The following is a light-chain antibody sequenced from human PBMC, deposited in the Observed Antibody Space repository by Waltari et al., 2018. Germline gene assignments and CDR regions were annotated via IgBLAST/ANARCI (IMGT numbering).Light chain of an antibody. CDR2: HAS. Sequence: EIVFTQSPVTRSLSPGERAPLSCRASQSVGKYLAWYQQKPGQAPRLLLYHASNRATGIPDRFSGSGSETDFSLTISRLEPEDFAIYFCQKYDSLPATFGQGTKVEIK. V-gene: IGKV3-20*01. J-gene: IGKJ1*01. CDR3: QKYDSLPAT. CDR1: QSVGKY.